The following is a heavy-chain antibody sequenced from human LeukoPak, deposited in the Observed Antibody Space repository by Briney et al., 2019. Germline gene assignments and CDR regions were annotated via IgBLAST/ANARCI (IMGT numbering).Heavy chain of an antibody. D-gene: IGHD6-6*01. V-gene: IGHV4-4*07. CDR3: AISPHKYSSSKDFDY. Sequence: SETLSLTCTVSSGSISSYYWSWIRQPAGKGLEWIGRIYTSGSTNYNPSLKSRVTMSVDTSKNQFSLKLSSVTAADTAVYYCAISPHKYSSSKDFDYWGQGTLVTVSS. CDR1: SGSISSYY. CDR2: IYTSGST. J-gene: IGHJ4*02.